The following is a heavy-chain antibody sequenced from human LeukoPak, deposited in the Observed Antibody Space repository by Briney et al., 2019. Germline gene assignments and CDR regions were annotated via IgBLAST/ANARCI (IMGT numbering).Heavy chain of an antibody. CDR3: ARVGNYYDSSGYHNWFDP. J-gene: IGHJ5*02. CDR2: XXXSGST. CDR1: GGSISSYY. Sequence: SETLSLTCTVSGGSISSYYWSWIRQPPGKGLXXXXXXXXSGSTNYNPXXXSRVXISVDTSKNQFSLKLSSVTAADTAVYYCARVGNYYDSSGYHNWFDPWGQGTLVTVSS. D-gene: IGHD3-22*01. V-gene: IGHV4-4*09.